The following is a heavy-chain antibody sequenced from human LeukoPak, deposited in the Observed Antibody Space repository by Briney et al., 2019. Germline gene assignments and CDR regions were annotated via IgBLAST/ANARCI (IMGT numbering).Heavy chain of an antibody. CDR2: IWYDGSKE. V-gene: IGHV3-33*01. Sequence: GRSLRLSCAASGFTFSSHGIHWVRQAPGKGLEWVGVIWYDGSKEYYTDSVKGRFTISRDNSKNIVFLQMNSLRAEDSAVYYCARITGMYYQIVYWGQGILVTVSS. J-gene: IGHJ4*02. CDR1: GFTFSSHG. CDR3: ARITGMYYQIVY. D-gene: IGHD2-8*01.